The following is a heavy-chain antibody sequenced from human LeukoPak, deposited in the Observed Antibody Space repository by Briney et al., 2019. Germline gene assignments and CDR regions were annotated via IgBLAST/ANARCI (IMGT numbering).Heavy chain of an antibody. CDR1: GGSFSGYY. CDR3: ARGTGRLSGSYRQYFQH. V-gene: IGHV4-34*01. Sequence: SETLSLTCAVYGGSFSGYYWSWIRQPPGKGLEWIGEINHSGSTNYIPSLKSRVTISVDTSKNQFSLKLSSVTAADTAVYYCARGTGRLSGSYRQYFQHWGQGTLATVSS. D-gene: IGHD1-26*01. J-gene: IGHJ1*01. CDR2: INHSGST.